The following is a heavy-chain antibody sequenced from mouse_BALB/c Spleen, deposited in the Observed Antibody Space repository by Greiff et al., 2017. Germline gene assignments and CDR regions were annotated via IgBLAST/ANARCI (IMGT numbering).Heavy chain of an antibody. Sequence: QVQLQQPGAELVKPGASVKLSCKASGYTFTSYWMPWVKQRPGQGLEWIGEINPSNGRTNYNEKFKSKATLTVDKSSSTAYMQLSSLTSEDSAVYYCARDTTVYYFDYWGQGTTLTVSS. CDR3: ARDTTVYYFDY. J-gene: IGHJ2*01. D-gene: IGHD1-1*01. V-gene: IGHV1S81*02. CDR2: INPSNGRT. CDR1: GYTFTSYW.